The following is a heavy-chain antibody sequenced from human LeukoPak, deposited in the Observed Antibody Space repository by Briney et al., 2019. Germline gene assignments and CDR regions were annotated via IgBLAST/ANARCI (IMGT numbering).Heavy chain of an antibody. Sequence: ASVKVSCKASGGTFSSYAISRVRQAPGQGLEWMGRIIPIFGTANYAQKFQGRVTITTDESTSTAYMELSSLRSEDTAVYYCARGHSGYEGRFDPWGQGTLVTVSS. CDR3: ARGHSGYEGRFDP. J-gene: IGHJ5*02. V-gene: IGHV1-69*05. CDR2: IIPIFGTA. CDR1: GGTFSSYA. D-gene: IGHD5-12*01.